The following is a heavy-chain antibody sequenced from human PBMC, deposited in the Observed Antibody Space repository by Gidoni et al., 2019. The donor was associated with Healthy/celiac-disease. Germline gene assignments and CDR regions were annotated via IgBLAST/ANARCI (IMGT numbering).Heavy chain of an antibody. CDR1: GGSIGSGGYY. CDR3: ARVGYYGSGSYYQVDY. CDR2: IYYGGST. Sequence: QVQLQESGPGLVKPSQTLSTTCTVSGGSIGSGGYYWSWIRQHPGKGLEWIGYIYYGGSTYYNPSLKSRVTISVDTSKNQFSLKLSSVTAADTAVYYCARVGYYGSGSYYQVDYCGQGTLVTVSS. D-gene: IGHD3-10*01. V-gene: IGHV4-31*03. J-gene: IGHJ4*02.